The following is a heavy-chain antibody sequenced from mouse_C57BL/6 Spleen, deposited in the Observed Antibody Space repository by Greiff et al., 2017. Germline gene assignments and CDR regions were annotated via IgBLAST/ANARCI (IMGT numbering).Heavy chain of an antibody. Sequence: QVQLQQPGAELVKPGASVKMSCKASGYTFTNYWITWVKQRPGQGLEWIGDIYPGSGSTNYNEKFKSKATLTVDTSSSTAYMQLSSLTSEESAVYYCAREGYGYDVGAWFAYWGQGTLVTVSA. CDR2: IYPGSGST. D-gene: IGHD2-2*01. V-gene: IGHV1-55*01. CDR3: AREGYGYDVGAWFAY. J-gene: IGHJ3*01. CDR1: GYTFTNYW.